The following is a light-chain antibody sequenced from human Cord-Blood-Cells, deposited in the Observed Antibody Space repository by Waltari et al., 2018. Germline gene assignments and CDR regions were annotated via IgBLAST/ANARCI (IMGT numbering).Light chain of an antibody. CDR1: QSISSY. Sequence: DIQMPQSPSSLSASVADRVTITCRASQSISSYLNWYQQKPGKAPKLLIYAASSLQSGVPSRFSGSGSGTDFTLTISSLQPEDFATYYCQQSYSTPQTFGQGTKVEIK. CDR2: AAS. J-gene: IGKJ1*01. CDR3: QQSYSTPQT. V-gene: IGKV1-39*01.